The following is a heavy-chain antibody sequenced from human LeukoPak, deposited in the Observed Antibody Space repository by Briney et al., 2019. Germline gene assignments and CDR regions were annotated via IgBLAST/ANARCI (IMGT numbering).Heavy chain of an antibody. CDR3: AAQWLFLGTFGI. J-gene: IGHJ3*02. CDR1: GFTFSAYA. D-gene: IGHD3-22*01. CDR2: ISGDGPTT. Sequence: GGSLRLSCAGTGFTFSAYAMSWVRQAPGKGLEWVSAISGDGPTTYYADSVKGRFTISRDNSENTLFLQMSSLRADDTAVYYCAAQWLFLGTFGIWGQGTTVTVSS. V-gene: IGHV3-23*01.